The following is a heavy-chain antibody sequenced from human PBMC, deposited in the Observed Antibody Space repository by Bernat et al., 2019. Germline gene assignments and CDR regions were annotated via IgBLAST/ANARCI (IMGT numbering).Heavy chain of an antibody. CDR2: INAGNGNT. Sequence: QVQLVQSGAEVKKPGASVKVSCKASGYTFTSYAMHWVRQAPGQRLEWMGWINAGNGNTKYSQKFQGRVTITRDTSTSTVYMELSSLRSEDTAVYYCARGSGGSKAYNDYWGQGTLVTVSS. CDR1: GYTFTSYA. V-gene: IGHV1-3*01. J-gene: IGHJ4*02. CDR3: ARGSGGSKAYNDY. D-gene: IGHD2-15*01.